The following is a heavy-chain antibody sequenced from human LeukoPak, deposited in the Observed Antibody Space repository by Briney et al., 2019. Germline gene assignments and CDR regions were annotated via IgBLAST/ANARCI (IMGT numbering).Heavy chain of an antibody. CDR2: ISYDGSNK. V-gene: IGHV3-30*07. CDR3: ARDGRGSYYYYYYMDV. CDR1: GFTFSSYA. J-gene: IGHJ6*03. D-gene: IGHD1-26*01. Sequence: PGRSLRLSCAASGFTFSSYAMHWVRQAPGKGLEWVAVISYDGSNKYYADSVKGRFTISRDNSKNTLYLQMNSLRAEDTAVYYCARDGRGSYYYYYYMDVWGKGTTVTVSS.